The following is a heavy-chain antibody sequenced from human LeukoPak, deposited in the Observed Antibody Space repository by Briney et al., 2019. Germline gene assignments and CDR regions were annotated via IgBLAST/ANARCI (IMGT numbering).Heavy chain of an antibody. V-gene: IGHV3-9*01. CDR1: GFTFSSYA. D-gene: IGHD3-22*01. CDR2: ISWNSGSI. Sequence: GGSLRLSCAASGFTFSSYAMHWVRQAPWKGLEWVSGISWNSGSIGYADSVKGRFTISRDNAKNSLYLQMNSLRAEDTALYYCAKGLHYDSSGNPDYWGQGTLVTVSS. CDR3: AKGLHYDSSGNPDY. J-gene: IGHJ4*02.